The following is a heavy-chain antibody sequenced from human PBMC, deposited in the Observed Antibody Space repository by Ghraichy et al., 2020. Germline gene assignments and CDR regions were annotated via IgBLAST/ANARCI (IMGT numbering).Heavy chain of an antibody. J-gene: IGHJ6*02. CDR2: IKQDGSEK. V-gene: IGHV3-7*01. CDR3: ARDYNMVYSSSWYPPNYYCMDV. D-gene: IGHD6-13*01. CDR1: GFTFSSYW. Sequence: GGSLRLSCAASGFTFSSYWMSWVRQAPGKGLEWVANIKQDGSEKYYVDSVKGRFTISRDNAKNSLYLQMNSLRAEDTAVYYCARDYNMVYSSSWYPPNYYCMDVWGQGTTVTVSS.